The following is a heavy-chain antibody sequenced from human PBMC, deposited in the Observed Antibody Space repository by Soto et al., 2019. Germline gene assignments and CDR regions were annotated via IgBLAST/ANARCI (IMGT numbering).Heavy chain of an antibody. CDR1: GGSISSHY. CDR3: ARVADRSGGRCHFSVDY. D-gene: IGHD2-15*01. V-gene: IGHV4-59*11. Sequence: ETLSLTCTFSGGSISSHYWSWIRQPPGKGLEWIGYIYDSGSTNYNPSLKSRVTISVDTSKSQFSLKLSSVTAADTAVYYCARVADRSGGRCHFSVDYWGQGTLVTVSS. CDR2: IYDSGST. J-gene: IGHJ4*02.